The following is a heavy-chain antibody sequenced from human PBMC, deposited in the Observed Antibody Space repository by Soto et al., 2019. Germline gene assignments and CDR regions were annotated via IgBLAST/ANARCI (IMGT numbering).Heavy chain of an antibody. J-gene: IGHJ4*02. D-gene: IGHD5-12*01. Sequence: GSLRLSCAASGFTFSDYYMSWIRQAPGKGLEWVSYISSSSSYTNYADSVKGRFTISRDNAKNSLYLQMNSLRAEDTAVYYCASLGGYSGPTPDYWGQGTLVTVSS. V-gene: IGHV3-11*03. CDR2: ISSSSSYT. CDR1: GFTFSDYY. CDR3: ASLGGYSGPTPDY.